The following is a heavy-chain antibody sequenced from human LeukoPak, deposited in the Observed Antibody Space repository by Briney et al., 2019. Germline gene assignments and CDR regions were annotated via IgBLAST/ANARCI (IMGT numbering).Heavy chain of an antibody. CDR3: ARVPHRTPYSSSWYPYYYYMDV. CDR1: GGTFSSYA. Sequence: SVKVSCKASGGTFSSYAISWVRQAPGQGLEWMGRIIPILGIANYAQKFQGRVTITADKSTSTAYMELSSLRSEDTAVYYCARVPHRTPYSSSWYPYYYYMDVWGKGTTVTVSS. D-gene: IGHD6-13*01. CDR2: IIPILGIA. V-gene: IGHV1-69*04. J-gene: IGHJ6*03.